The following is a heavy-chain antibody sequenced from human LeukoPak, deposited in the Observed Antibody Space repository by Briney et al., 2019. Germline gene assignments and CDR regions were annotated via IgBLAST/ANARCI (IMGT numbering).Heavy chain of an antibody. CDR3: ARGPPGDYSIYYYYGMDV. D-gene: IGHD4-17*01. CDR1: GFTLNSYT. J-gene: IGHJ6*02. CDR2: ISSSSSYI. Sequence: PGGSLRLSCAASGFTLNSYTMNWVRQAPGKGLEWVSSISSSSSYIYDADSVEGRFTISRDNAKNSLYLQMNSLTVEDTAVYYCARGPPGDYSIYYYYGMDVWGQGTTVTVSS. V-gene: IGHV3-21*01.